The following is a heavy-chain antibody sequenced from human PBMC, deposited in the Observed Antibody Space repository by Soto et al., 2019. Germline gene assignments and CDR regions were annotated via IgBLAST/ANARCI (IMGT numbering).Heavy chain of an antibody. CDR2: ISYDGGSK. CDR3: AKGNYGGNSGWWFDP. D-gene: IGHD2-21*02. Sequence: GGSLRLSCAASGFTFSSYGMHWVRQAPGKGLEWVAVISYDGGSKYYADSVKGRFTISIDNSKNTLYLQMNSLRAEDTAVYYCAKGNYGGNSGWWFDPWGQGTLVTVSS. J-gene: IGHJ5*02. CDR1: GFTFSSYG. V-gene: IGHV3-30*18.